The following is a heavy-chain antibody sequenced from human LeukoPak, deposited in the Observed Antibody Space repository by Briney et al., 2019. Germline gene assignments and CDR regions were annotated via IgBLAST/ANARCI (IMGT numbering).Heavy chain of an antibody. CDR2: ISDSGGST. V-gene: IGHV3-23*01. Sequence: GGSLRLSCAASGFTFSSYGMSWVRQAPGKGLGWVSVISDSGGSTYYADSVKGRFTISRDNAKNTLYLQMNSLRDEDTAVYYCARESGYHGSGFDPWGQGTLVTVSS. CDR3: ARESGYHGSGFDP. CDR1: GFTFSSYG. D-gene: IGHD3-10*01. J-gene: IGHJ5*02.